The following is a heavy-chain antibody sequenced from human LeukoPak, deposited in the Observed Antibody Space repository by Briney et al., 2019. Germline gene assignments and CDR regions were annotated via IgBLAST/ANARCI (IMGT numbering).Heavy chain of an antibody. CDR2: SSPKSGGT. CDR3: ARDFDTSGYYAGH. CDR1: GYTFTDYY. V-gene: IGHV1-2*02. J-gene: IGHJ4*02. Sequence: VASVKVSCKASGYTFTDYYVHWVRQAPGQGFEWMGWSSPKSGGTNYAQRFQGRVTMTRDTSISTVYMELRRLRVDDTAVYYCARDFDTSGYYAGHWGQGTLVTVSS. D-gene: IGHD3-22*01.